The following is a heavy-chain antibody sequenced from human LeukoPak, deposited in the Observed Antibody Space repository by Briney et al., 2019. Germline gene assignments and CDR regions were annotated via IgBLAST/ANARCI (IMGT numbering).Heavy chain of an antibody. CDR1: GFTFSSYG. CDR2: ISGSGGST. V-gene: IGHV3-23*01. D-gene: IGHD2-15*01. J-gene: IGHJ4*02. Sequence: GGSLRLSCAASGFTFSSYGMHWVRQAPGKGLEWVSAISGSGGSTYYADSVKGRFTISRDNSKNTLYLQMNSLRAEDTAVYYCAKSSEVLLDFDYWGQGTLVTVSS. CDR3: AKSSEVLLDFDY.